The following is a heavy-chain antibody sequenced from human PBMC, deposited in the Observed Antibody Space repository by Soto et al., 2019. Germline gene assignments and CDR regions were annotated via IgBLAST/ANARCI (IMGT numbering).Heavy chain of an antibody. J-gene: IGHJ5*02. Sequence: SGPTLVNPPETLTLTCTVSGFSLSNARMGVSWIRQPPGKALEWLAHIFSNDEKSYSTSLKSRLTISKDTSKSQVVLTMTNMDPVDTATYYCARLTMIGPDNWFDPWGQGTLVTVSS. CDR2: IFSNDEK. V-gene: IGHV2-26*01. CDR1: GFSLSNARMG. CDR3: ARLTMIGPDNWFDP. D-gene: IGHD3-22*01.